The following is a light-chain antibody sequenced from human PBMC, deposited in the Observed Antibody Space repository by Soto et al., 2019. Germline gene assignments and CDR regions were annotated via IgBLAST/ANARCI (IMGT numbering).Light chain of an antibody. CDR1: QNVHSN. CDR3: QHYSNWPPT. CDR2: YAS. V-gene: IGKV3-15*01. Sequence: EVVMTQSPATLSVSPGERATLSCRASQNVHSNIAWYQQKPGQAPSLLISYASTRATGIPARFGGSGSGTEFTLTISSLQSEDFGVYYCQHYSNWPPTFGPGTKVEIK. J-gene: IGKJ3*01.